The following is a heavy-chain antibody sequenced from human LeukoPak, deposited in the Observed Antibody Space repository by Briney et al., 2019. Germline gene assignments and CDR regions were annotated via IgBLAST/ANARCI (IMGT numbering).Heavy chain of an antibody. V-gene: IGHV1-18*01. CDR2: ISTYNGNT. CDR3: ARDYYDSSGYYYYFDY. CDR1: GYSFVLYG. Sequence: ASVKVSCKASGYSFVLYGISWVRQAPGQGPEWMGWISTYNGNTKYAEKFQGRVTITADKSTSTAYMELSSLRSEDTAVYYCARDYYDSSGYYYYFDYWGQGTLVTVSS. D-gene: IGHD3-22*01. J-gene: IGHJ4*02.